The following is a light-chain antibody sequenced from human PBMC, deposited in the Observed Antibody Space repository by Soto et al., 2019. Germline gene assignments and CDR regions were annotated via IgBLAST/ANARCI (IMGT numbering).Light chain of an antibody. V-gene: IGKV1-5*01. J-gene: IGKJ4*01. Sequence: DIQMTQSPSTLSASVGDRVTITCRASQSISSWLAWYQQKPGKAPKLLIYDASSLESGVPSRFSGSGSGTEFPITISSLQPDDFATYYCQQYNSYSLTFGGGTKVEIK. CDR1: QSISSW. CDR3: QQYNSYSLT. CDR2: DAS.